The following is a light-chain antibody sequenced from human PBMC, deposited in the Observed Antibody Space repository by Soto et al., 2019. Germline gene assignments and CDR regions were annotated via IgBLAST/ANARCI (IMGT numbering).Light chain of an antibody. CDR1: QSVSSN. CDR3: QQRSNWPRIT. J-gene: IGKJ5*01. Sequence: EIVMTQSPATLSVSPGERATLSCRASQSVSSNLAWYQQKPGQAPRLLIYDASNRATGIPARFSGSGSGTDFTLTISSLEPEDFAFYYCQQRSNWPRITFGQGTRLEIK. CDR2: DAS. V-gene: IGKV3-11*01.